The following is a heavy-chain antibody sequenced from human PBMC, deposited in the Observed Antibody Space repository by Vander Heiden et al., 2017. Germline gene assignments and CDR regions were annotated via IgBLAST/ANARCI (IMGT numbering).Heavy chain of an antibody. CDR1: AFSLSTSRVG. Sequence: QITLTESCPTLANPTHTLPLTCTFSAFSLSTSRVGVGWLHAPPAKAPPSLAFIYWKANERYSPSLKSRLTITKDTTTNQVVLTMTNMDPVDTATYYCARTSYYYDTMDYWGQGTLVTVSS. D-gene: IGHD3-22*01. CDR3: ARTSYYYDTMDY. V-gene: IGHV2-5*01. CDR2: IYWKANE. J-gene: IGHJ4*02.